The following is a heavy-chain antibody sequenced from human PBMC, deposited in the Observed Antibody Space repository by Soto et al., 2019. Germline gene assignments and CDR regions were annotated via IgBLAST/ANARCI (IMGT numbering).Heavy chain of an antibody. CDR3: AGSSARSIFDY. J-gene: IGHJ4*02. CDR2: IYHTGNT. D-gene: IGHD2-2*01. CDR1: SGSVSSGGYY. Sequence: SETLSLTCTVSSGSVSSGGYYWSWIRQLPGKGLEWIGYIYHTGNTFYNPSLKSRVTISLDTSKSQFSLKLTSVTAADTAMYFCAGSSARSIFDYWGPGTLVTVS. V-gene: IGHV4-31*03.